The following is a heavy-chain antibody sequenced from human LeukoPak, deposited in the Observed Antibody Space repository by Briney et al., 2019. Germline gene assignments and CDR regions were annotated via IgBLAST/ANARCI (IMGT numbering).Heavy chain of an antibody. V-gene: IGHV3-23*01. CDR2: IFGSGGSA. J-gene: IGHJ4*02. Sequence: GGSLRLSCAASGFTFNSYAMYWVRQAPGKGLEWISGIFGSGGSAHYADSVKGRLTISRDNSKNTLYLQMNSLRAEDTAVYYCGKTTAGYSSGRFPGWPVDYWGQGTLVTVSS. CDR3: GKTTAGYSSGRFPGWPVDY. CDR1: GFTFNSYA. D-gene: IGHD6-19*01.